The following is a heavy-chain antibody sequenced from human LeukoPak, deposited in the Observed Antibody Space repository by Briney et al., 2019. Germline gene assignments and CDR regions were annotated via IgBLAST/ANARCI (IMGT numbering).Heavy chain of an antibody. CDR1: GFTFTTYS. V-gene: IGHV1-18*01. D-gene: IGHD3-22*01. CDR2: ISAYNGNT. Sequence: ASVEVSCKTSGFTFTTYSMHWVRQAPGERLEWMGWISAYNGNTNYAQKLQGRVTMTTDTSTSTAYMELRSLRSDDTAVYYCARDNVIAMDVWGQGTTVTVSS. J-gene: IGHJ6*02. CDR3: ARDNVIAMDV.